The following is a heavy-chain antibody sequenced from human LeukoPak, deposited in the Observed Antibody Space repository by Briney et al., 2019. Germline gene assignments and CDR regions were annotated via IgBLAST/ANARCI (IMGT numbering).Heavy chain of an antibody. CDR1: GFTFTTYG. CDR3: ARVDWEGSGSYYFDY. CDR2: ISYDGSNK. V-gene: IGHV3-30*03. D-gene: IGHD1-26*01. Sequence: PGGSLRPSCAASGFTFTTYGMIWVRQAPGKGLEWVAVISYDGSNKYYADSVKGRFAISRDNSKNTLFLQMNNLRAEDTAVYYCARVDWEGSGSYYFDYWGQGTLVTVSS. J-gene: IGHJ4*02.